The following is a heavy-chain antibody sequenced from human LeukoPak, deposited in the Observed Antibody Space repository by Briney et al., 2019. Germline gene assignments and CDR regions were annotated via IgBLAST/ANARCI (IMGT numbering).Heavy chain of an antibody. CDR2: ISGSGGST. Sequence: GGSLRLSCAASGFTFSSYDMSWVRQAPGKGLEWVTGISGSGGSTYYADSVKGRFTISRDNSKNTLYLQMNTLRAEDTAVYYCAKKFSTGLDPWGQGTLVTVSS. CDR3: AKKFSTGLDP. D-gene: IGHD2-2*01. CDR1: GFTFSSYD. V-gene: IGHV3-23*01. J-gene: IGHJ5*02.